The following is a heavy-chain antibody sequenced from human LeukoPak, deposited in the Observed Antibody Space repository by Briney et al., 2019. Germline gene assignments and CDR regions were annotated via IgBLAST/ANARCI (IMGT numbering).Heavy chain of an antibody. CDR1: GYTFTSYG. V-gene: IGHV1-18*01. Sequence: ASVKVSCKASGYTFTSYGISWVRQSPGQGLEWMGWISAYNGNTNYAQKLQGRVTMTTDTSTSTAYMELRSLRSDDTAVYYCARDNSLESYYYYYGMDVGGQGTTATVSS. CDR2: ISAYNGNT. D-gene: IGHD1-1*01. J-gene: IGHJ6*02. CDR3: ARDNSLESYYYYYGMDV.